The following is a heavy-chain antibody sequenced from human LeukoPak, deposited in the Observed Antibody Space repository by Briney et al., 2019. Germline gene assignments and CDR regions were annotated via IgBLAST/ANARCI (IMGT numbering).Heavy chain of an antibody. V-gene: IGHV1-18*01. D-gene: IGHD3-22*01. J-gene: IGHJ3*02. CDR3: ARGFDYYDSSGYNSDAFDI. CDR1: GYTFTSYG. Sequence: GASVKVSCKASGYTFTSYGISWVRQAPGQGLEWMGWISAYNGNTNYAQKLQGRVTMTTDTSTSTAYMELRSLRYDDTAVYYCARGFDYYDSSGYNSDAFDIWGQGTMVTVSS. CDR2: ISAYNGNT.